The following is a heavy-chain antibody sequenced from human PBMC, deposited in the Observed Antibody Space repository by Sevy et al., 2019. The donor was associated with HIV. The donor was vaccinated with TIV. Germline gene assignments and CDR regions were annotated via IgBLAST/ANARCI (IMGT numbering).Heavy chain of an antibody. CDR3: ARSGLTAYYFDY. Sequence: SETLSLTCTVSGGSISSSSYYWGWIRQPPGKGLEWIGSIYYSGSTDYNPSLKSRVTISVDTSKNQFSLKLSSVTAADTAVYYCARSGLTAYYFDYWGQGTLVTVSS. CDR1: GGSISSSSYY. J-gene: IGHJ4*02. V-gene: IGHV4-39*01. D-gene: IGHD7-27*01. CDR2: IYYSGST.